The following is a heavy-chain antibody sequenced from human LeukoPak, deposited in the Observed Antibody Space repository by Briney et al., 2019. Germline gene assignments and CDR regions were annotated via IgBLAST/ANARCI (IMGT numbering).Heavy chain of an antibody. CDR1: GFTFSSYG. Sequence: GGSLRLSCAATGFTFSSYGMHWVRQAPGKGLPWVAVIWYDGSNNYYADSVKGRFTISRDNSKNTLYLQMNSLRAEDTAVYYCAREEQSHAFDIWGQGTMVTVSS. D-gene: IGHD6-19*01. J-gene: IGHJ3*02. CDR3: AREEQSHAFDI. CDR2: IWYDGSNN. V-gene: IGHV3-33*01.